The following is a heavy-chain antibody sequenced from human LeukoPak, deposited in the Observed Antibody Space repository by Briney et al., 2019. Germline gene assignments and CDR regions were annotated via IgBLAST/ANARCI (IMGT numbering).Heavy chain of an antibody. J-gene: IGHJ3*02. V-gene: IGHV3-74*01. CDR3: AARFRDGLDI. CDR1: GFPFSSSW. D-gene: IGHD6-6*01. Sequence: PGGPLRLSCAASGFPFSSSWVHWVRQAPGKGLVWVSRISGDGGSTEYADSVKGRFAISRDNAKNTLYPQMNSLRAEDTAVYYCAARFRDGLDIWGQGTMVTVSS. CDR2: ISGDGGST.